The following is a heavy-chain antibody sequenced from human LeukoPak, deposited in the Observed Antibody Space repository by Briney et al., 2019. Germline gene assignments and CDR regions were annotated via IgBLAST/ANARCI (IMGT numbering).Heavy chain of an antibody. J-gene: IGHJ3*02. CDR3: ARGRYCSGGSCYPGAFDI. V-gene: IGHV4-59*02. CDR2: INARGTT. Sequence: SETLSLTCSVSGGSVSGYFWSWIRQPPEKGLEWIGHINARGTTNYNPSLQSRITISVDTSRNQFSLNLSSVTAADTAVYYCARGRYCSGGSCYPGAFDIWGQGTMVTVSS. D-gene: IGHD2-15*01. CDR1: GGSVSGYF.